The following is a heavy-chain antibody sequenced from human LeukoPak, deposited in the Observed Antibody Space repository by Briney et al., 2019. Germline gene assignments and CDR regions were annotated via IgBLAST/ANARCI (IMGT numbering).Heavy chain of an antibody. J-gene: IGHJ3*02. V-gene: IGHV3-21*01. D-gene: IGHD1-1*01. CDR2: ISSSSSYI. CDR1: GFTFSSYS. CDR3: EVGXXXXRLXXXDI. Sequence: PGGSLRLSCAASGFTFSSYSMNWVRQAPGKGLEWVSSISSSSSYIYYADSVKGRFTISRDNAKNSLYLQMNSLRAEDTAVYYCEVGXXXXRLXXXDIWGQGTMVTVSS.